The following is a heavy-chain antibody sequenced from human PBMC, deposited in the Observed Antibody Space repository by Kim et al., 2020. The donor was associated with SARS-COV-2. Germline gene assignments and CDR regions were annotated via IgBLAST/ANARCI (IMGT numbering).Heavy chain of an antibody. D-gene: IGHD3-3*01. J-gene: IGHJ6*02. CDR1: GGTFSSYA. Sequence: SVKVSCKASGGTFSSYAISWVRQAPGQGLEWMGGIIPIFGTANYAQKFQGRVTITADESTSTAYMELSSLRSEDTAVYYCARDPPITIFGVVISQSDYYGMDVWGQGTTVTVSS. CDR2: IIPIFGTA. V-gene: IGHV1-69*13. CDR3: ARDPPITIFGVVISQSDYYGMDV.